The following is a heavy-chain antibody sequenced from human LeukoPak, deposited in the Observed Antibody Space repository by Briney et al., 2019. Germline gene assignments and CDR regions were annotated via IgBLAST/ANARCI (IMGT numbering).Heavy chain of an antibody. V-gene: IGHV4-39*01. CDR3: ARHGGLKYGGYEKRFDY. J-gene: IGHJ4*02. D-gene: IGHD5-12*01. Sequence: SETLSLTCTVSGASISSSSYFWGWIRQPPGKGLEWIGSIYYSGSTYYNPSLESRVTVSVDTSKSQFSLKLNSVTAADTAVYYCARHGGLKYGGYEKRFDYWGQGTLVTVSS. CDR2: IYYSGST. CDR1: GASISSSSYF.